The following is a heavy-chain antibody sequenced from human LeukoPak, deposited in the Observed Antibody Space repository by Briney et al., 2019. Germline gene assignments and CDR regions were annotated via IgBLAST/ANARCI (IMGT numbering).Heavy chain of an antibody. CDR3: VRAVGYTYGYGY. CDR1: GFTLSDSY. CDR2: INSRGDTI. V-gene: IGHV3-11*01. J-gene: IGHJ4*02. Sequence: SGGSLRLSCAASGFTLSDSYMSWIRQGPRKGLEWISYINSRGDTIYYADSVKGRFTISRDNAKNSLYLQMNSLRVEDTAVYYCVRAVGYTYGYGYWGQGTLVTVSS. D-gene: IGHD5-18*01.